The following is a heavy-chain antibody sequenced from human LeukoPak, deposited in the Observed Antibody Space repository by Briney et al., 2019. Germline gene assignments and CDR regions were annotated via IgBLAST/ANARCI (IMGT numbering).Heavy chain of an antibody. J-gene: IGHJ4*02. D-gene: IGHD6-19*01. CDR2: ISWNSGSI. V-gene: IGHV3-9*01. CDR3: AKDTSPVAGQGHDTFDY. Sequence: PGRSLRLSCAASGFTFDDYAMHWVGHAPVKGLEWVSGISWNSGSIGYADSVKGRFTISRDNAKNSLYLQMNSLRAEDTALYYCAKDTSPVAGQGHDTFDYWGQGTLVTVSS. CDR1: GFTFDDYA.